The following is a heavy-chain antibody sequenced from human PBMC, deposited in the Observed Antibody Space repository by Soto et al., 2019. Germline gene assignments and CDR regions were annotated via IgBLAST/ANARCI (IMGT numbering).Heavy chain of an antibody. CDR2: ILYDGSNK. D-gene: IGHD1-26*01. CDR1: GFTFSRYG. J-gene: IGHJ4*02. V-gene: IGHV3-30*18. CDR3: PKGVGASYLFDY. Sequence: GESLSLSCAPSGFTFSRYGIRWVRPEAGKGLEWVAVILYDGSNKYYAESVKGLFTIDTNNTKNTQYLKMNSLKAEDNAVYYCPKGVGASYLFDYWGQGAMVTVSS.